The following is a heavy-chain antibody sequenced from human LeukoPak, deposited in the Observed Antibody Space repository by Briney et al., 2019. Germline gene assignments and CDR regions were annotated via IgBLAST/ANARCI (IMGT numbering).Heavy chain of an antibody. Sequence: GGPLRLSCAASGFTFSDYSMNWVRQAPGKGLEWISYIGIDSGNTNYPDSVKGRFTISGDKAKNSLYLQMNSLRVEDTAVYYCARDYKYAFDNWGQGTLVTVSS. CDR1: GFTFSDYS. CDR3: ARDYKYAFDN. CDR2: IGIDSGNT. V-gene: IGHV3-48*01. J-gene: IGHJ4*02. D-gene: IGHD5-24*01.